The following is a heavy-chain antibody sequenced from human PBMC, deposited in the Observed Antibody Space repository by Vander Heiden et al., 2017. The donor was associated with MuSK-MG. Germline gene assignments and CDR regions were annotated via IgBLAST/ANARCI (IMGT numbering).Heavy chain of an antibody. CDR1: GVSISSYY. J-gene: IGHJ5*02. Sequence: QVQLPESGPGLVKPSATLSLTCIVSGVSISSYYWSWIRQPAGKGLEWIGRLYPSGSTNYNPSLKSRLIMAGETSKNQFSLKLRYMPAADTAVYYCARESRYGSGGVDPWGQGTLVTVSS. CDR3: ARESRYGSGGVDP. CDR2: LYPSGST. D-gene: IGHD3-10*01. V-gene: IGHV4-4*07.